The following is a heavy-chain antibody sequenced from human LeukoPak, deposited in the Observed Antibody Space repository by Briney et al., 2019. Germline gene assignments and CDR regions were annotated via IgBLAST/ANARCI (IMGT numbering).Heavy chain of an antibody. D-gene: IGHD6-19*01. V-gene: IGHV3-23*01. Sequence: GGSLRLSCAASGFTFSSYAMSWVRQAPVKGLEWVSGIGGSDGRTYYADSVKGRFTISRDNSKNTLYLQMNSLRAEDTAIYYCAKMPVSYSSGWSTFDYWGQGSLVIVSS. CDR3: AKMPVSYSSGWSTFDY. CDR1: GFTFSSYA. J-gene: IGHJ4*02. CDR2: IGGSDGRT.